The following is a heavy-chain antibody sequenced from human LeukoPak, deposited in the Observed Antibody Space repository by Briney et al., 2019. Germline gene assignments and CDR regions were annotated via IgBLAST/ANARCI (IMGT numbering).Heavy chain of an antibody. CDR1: GGSISSGSHY. Sequence: PSETLSLTCTVSGGSISSGSHYWSWIRQPAGKGLEWIGRIYTSGNTNYNPSLKSRGTISLDTSKNQFSLNLSSVTAADTAVYYCAGEVGGSWFDPWGLGTLVTVSS. V-gene: IGHV4-61*02. D-gene: IGHD1-26*01. CDR3: AGEVGGSWFDP. CDR2: IYTSGNT. J-gene: IGHJ5*02.